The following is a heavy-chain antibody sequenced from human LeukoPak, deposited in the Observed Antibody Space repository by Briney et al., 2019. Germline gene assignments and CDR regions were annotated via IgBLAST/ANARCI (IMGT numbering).Heavy chain of an antibody. CDR2: IIPIFGTA. CDR3: AGLAYCGGDCYSDFDY. D-gene: IGHD2-21*02. Sequence: GSSVKVSCKASGGTFSSYAISWVRQAPGQGLEWMGGIIPIFGTANYAQKFQGRVTITADESTSTAYMELSSLRSEDTAVYYCAGLAYCGGDCYSDFDYWGQGTLVTVSS. V-gene: IGHV1-69*01. CDR1: GGTFSSYA. J-gene: IGHJ4*02.